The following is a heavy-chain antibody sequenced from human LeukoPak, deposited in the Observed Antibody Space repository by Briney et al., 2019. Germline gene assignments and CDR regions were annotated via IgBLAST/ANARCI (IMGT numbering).Heavy chain of an antibody. D-gene: IGHD5-12*01. J-gene: IGHJ4*02. CDR3: SKRSGYEFDY. CDR2: IRYDGSNK. CDR1: GFSFNNYG. V-gene: IGHV3-30*02. Sequence: GGSLRLSCAASGFSFNNYGMHWVRQAPGKGLEWVAFIRYDGSNKYYADSVKGRFTISRDNSKNTLYLQMNSLRAEDTAVYYCSKRSGYEFDYWGQGTLVTVSS.